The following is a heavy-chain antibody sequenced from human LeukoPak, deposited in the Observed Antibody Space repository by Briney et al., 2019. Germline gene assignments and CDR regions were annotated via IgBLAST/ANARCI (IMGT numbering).Heavy chain of an antibody. CDR3: AREIKIQGFRAFDF. Sequence: PGGSLRLSCAASGFAFREYWMHWVRQTPRTGLMWVARINDGGTYTAYADSVKGRFTVSRDNAENTLYLQMNTLRVEDTAIYYCAREIKIQGFRAFDFWGQGTPVTVSS. CDR2: INDGGTYT. V-gene: IGHV3-74*01. J-gene: IGHJ4*02. D-gene: IGHD3-10*01. CDR1: GFAFREYW.